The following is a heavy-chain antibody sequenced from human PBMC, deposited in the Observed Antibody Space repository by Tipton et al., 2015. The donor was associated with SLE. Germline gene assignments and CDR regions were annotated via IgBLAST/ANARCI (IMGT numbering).Heavy chain of an antibody. CDR2: ISGSGGST. CDR3: ARDRIAVAGTTFDY. D-gene: IGHD6-19*01. V-gene: IGHV3-21*01. Sequence: GSLRLSCAASGFTFSSYSMNWVRQAPGKGLEWVSAISGSGGSTYYADSVKGRFTISRDNAKNSLYLQMNSLRAEDTAVYYCARDRIAVAGTTFDYWGQGTLVTVSS. J-gene: IGHJ4*02. CDR1: GFTFSSYS.